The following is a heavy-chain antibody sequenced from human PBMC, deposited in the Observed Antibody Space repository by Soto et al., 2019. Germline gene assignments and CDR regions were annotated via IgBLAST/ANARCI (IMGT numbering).Heavy chain of an antibody. CDR1: GYTFTSYG. CDR3: ARAKPKICSGGSCYSFPPNWFDP. J-gene: IGHJ5*02. Sequence: GASVKVSCKASGYTFTSYGISWVRQAPGQGLEWMGWISAYNGNTNYAQKLQGRVTMTTDTSTSTAYMELRSLRSDDTAVYYCARAKPKICSGGSCYSFPPNWFDPWGQGTLVTVSS. D-gene: IGHD2-15*01. V-gene: IGHV1-18*01. CDR2: ISAYNGNT.